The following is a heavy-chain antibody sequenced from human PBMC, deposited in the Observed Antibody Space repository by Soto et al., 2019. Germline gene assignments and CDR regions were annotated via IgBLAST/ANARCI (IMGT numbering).Heavy chain of an antibody. CDR3: ARDGRHYGMDV. CDR2: IYYSGST. Sequence: PSETLSLTCTVSGGSVSSGSYYWSWIRQPPGKGLEWIGYIYYSGSTNYNPSLKSRVTISVDTSKNQFSLKLSSVTAADTAVYYCARDGRHYGMDVWGQGTTVTVSS. CDR1: GGSVSSGSYY. V-gene: IGHV4-61*01. J-gene: IGHJ6*02.